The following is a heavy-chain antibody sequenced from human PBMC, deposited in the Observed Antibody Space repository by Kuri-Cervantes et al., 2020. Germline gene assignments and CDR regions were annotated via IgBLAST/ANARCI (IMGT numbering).Heavy chain of an antibody. D-gene: IGHD3-10*01. V-gene: IGHV3-30-3*01. J-gene: IGHJ2*01. CDR3: ARGARGYYGSGSYSRWYFDL. CDR1: GFTFSSYA. Sequence: LSLTCAASGFTFSSYAMHWVRQAPGKGLEWVAVISYDGSNKYYADSVKGRFTISRDNSKNTLYLQMNSLRAEDTAVYYCARGARGYYGSGSYSRWYFDLWGRGTLVTVSS. CDR2: ISYDGSNK.